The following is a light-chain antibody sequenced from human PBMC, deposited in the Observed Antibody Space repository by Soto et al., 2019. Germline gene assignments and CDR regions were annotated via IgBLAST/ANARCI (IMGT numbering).Light chain of an antibody. V-gene: IGKV3-15*01. CDR1: QSVSSN. Sequence: EIVMTQSPATLSVSPGERVTLSCRASQSVSSNLAWYQQKTGQAPRLLIYGASTRATGIPARFSGSGSGTEFTLTISSLQSEDFAVYYCQQYNNGPRTFGQGTKVEIK. CDR2: GAS. CDR3: QQYNNGPRT. J-gene: IGKJ1*01.